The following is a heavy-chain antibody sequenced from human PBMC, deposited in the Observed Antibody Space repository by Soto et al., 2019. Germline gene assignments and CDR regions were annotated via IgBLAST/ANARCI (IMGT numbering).Heavy chain of an antibody. Sequence: GESLKISCKGSGYSFTNYWICWVRQMGGKGLEWMGIIYPGDSDTRYRPSFQGQVIISADKSTSTAYLQWSSLKASDTAMYYCARHSRDGYNIDYWGQGTVVTVSS. CDR3: ARHSRDGYNIDY. CDR1: GYSFTNYW. D-gene: IGHD5-12*01. V-gene: IGHV5-51*01. CDR2: IYPGDSDT. J-gene: IGHJ4*02.